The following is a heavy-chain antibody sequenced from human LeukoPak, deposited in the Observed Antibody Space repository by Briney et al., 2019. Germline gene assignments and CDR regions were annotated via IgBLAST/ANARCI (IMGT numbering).Heavy chain of an antibody. CDR1: GFTFSGYW. CDR2: INSDVSTT. V-gene: IGHV3-74*01. CDR3: ARGYYYGMDV. Sequence: GGSLRLSCAASGFTFSGYWMHWVRQAPGKGLVWVSRINSDVSTTTYADSVKGRFTISRDNAKNTVYLRMNSLRAEDTAVYYCARGYYYGMDVWGQGTTVTVSS. J-gene: IGHJ6*02.